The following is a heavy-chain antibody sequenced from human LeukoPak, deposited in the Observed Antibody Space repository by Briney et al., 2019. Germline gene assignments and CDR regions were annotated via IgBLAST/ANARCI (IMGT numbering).Heavy chain of an antibody. CDR2: ISYDGSNK. CDR3: AKDPRYSSSGWYSRYLDYYYYMDV. Sequence: GESLKISCAASGFTFSSYGMHWVRQAPGKGLEWVAVISYDGSNKYYADSVKGRFTISRDNSKNTLYLQMNSLRAEDTAVYYCAKDPRYSSSGWYSRYLDYYYYMDVWGKGTTVTVSS. CDR1: GFTFSSYG. V-gene: IGHV3-30*18. J-gene: IGHJ6*03. D-gene: IGHD6-19*01.